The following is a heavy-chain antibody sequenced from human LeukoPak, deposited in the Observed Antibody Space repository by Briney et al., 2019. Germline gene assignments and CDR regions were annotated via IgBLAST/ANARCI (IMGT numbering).Heavy chain of an antibody. CDR2: INPSGGTT. J-gene: IGHJ5*02. CDR1: GYTFTSYF. CDR3: ARGVLTGYYMNWFDP. Sequence: GASVKVSCKASGYTFTSYFMHWVRQSPGQGLEWMGIINPSGGTTSYSQKFQGRVTMTRDTSTSTVYMELSSLRSEDTAVYYCARGVLTGYYMNWFDPWGQGTLVTVSS. D-gene: IGHD3-9*01. V-gene: IGHV1-46*01.